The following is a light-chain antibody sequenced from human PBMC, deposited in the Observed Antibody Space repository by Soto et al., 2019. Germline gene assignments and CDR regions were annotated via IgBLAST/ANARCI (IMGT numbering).Light chain of an antibody. J-gene: IGKJ1*01. Sequence: DIQMTQSPSTLSASVGDRVTITCRASQTINSYLAWYQQKPGKAPNLLIYTASTLQSGVPSRFSGSGSGTEFTLTISSLQPDDFATYYCQQYNSYLTFGQGTKVDI. CDR2: TAS. V-gene: IGKV1-5*03. CDR1: QTINSY. CDR3: QQYNSYLT.